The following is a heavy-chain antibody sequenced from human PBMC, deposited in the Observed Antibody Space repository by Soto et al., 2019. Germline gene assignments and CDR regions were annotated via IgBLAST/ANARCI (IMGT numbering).Heavy chain of an antibody. V-gene: IGHV3-30*18. CDR1: GFTFSSYC. Sequence: GGSLRLSCAASGFTFSSYCMHWVRQAPGKGLEWVADISYDGSNKYYADSVKGRFTISRDNSKNTLYLQMNSLRAEDTALYYCAKVLRYSSGWYGPLDYWGQGTLVTVSS. CDR3: AKVLRYSSGWYGPLDY. CDR2: ISYDGSNK. D-gene: IGHD6-19*01. J-gene: IGHJ4*02.